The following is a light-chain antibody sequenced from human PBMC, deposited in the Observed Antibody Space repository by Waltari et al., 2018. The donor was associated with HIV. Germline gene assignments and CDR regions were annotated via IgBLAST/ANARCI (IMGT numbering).Light chain of an antibody. J-gene: IGKJ4*01. CDR1: EGVHNF. V-gene: IGKV3-11*01. CDR2: DAS. CDR3: QQRAKWPPT. Sequence: DIALTQSPAPLSLSPGERATLSCRASEGVHNFLVWYQQRPDQPPRLLVYDASKRASDIPARFTGSGSGTDFTLTIDSLEPEDFAFYFCQQRAKWPPTFGGGTKVETK.